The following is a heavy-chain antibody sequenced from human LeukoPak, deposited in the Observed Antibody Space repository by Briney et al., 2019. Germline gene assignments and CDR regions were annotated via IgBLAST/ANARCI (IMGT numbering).Heavy chain of an antibody. J-gene: IGHJ4*02. D-gene: IGHD3-10*02. CDR1: GFNFDRYT. CDR3: AKELDTMFFDY. V-gene: IGHV3-43*01. CDR2: AGWAGGTA. Sequence: GGSLRLSCATSGFNFDRYTIHWVRQAPGKGLEWVSLAGWAGGTAFYSDSVRGRFTISRDSGRKSVYLQMNSLTTDDTAFYFCAKELDTMFFDYWGQGALVTVSS.